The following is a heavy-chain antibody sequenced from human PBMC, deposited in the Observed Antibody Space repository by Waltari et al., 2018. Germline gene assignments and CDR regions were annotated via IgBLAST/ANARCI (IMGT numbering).Heavy chain of an antibody. CDR1: GFTFSSYS. V-gene: IGHV3-21*01. D-gene: IGHD1-1*01. J-gene: IGHJ3*02. Sequence: EVQLVESGGGLVKPGGSLRLSCAASGFTFSSYSMNWVRQAPGKGLEWVSSISSSSSYIYYADSVKGRFTISRDNAKNSLYLQMNSLRAEDTAVYYCARGGLGNWNDHRDAFDIWGQGTMVTVSS. CDR3: ARGGLGNWNDHRDAFDI. CDR2: ISSSSSYI.